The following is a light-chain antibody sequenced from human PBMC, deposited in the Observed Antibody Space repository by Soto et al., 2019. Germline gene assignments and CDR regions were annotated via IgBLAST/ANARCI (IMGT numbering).Light chain of an antibody. V-gene: IGKV1-39*01. CDR1: QTIATF. J-gene: IGKJ3*01. Sequence: DIQMTQSPSSLSASVGDRVTITCRASQTIATFLNWYQQKPGKAPNLVIYTASSLQSGVPSRFSGSGSGTDFTLTISSLQPEDFVTYYCQQSYSTLFTFGPGTKVDI. CDR3: QQSYSTLFT. CDR2: TAS.